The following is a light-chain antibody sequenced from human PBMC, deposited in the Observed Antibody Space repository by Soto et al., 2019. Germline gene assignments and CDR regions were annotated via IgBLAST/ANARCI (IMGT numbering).Light chain of an antibody. Sequence: QSVLTQPASVSGSPGQWITISCTGTSTDIGAYNYVSWYQQHPGKAPKLLIYEVTNRPSGVSNRFSGSKSGNTASLTISGLQAEDEANYYCNSYTTLSNRVFGTGTKVTVL. CDR3: NSYTTLSNRV. CDR2: EVT. CDR1: STDIGAYNY. V-gene: IGLV2-14*01. J-gene: IGLJ1*01.